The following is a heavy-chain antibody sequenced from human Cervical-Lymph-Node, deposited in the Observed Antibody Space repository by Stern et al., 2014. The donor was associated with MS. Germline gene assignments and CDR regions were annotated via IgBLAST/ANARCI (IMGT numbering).Heavy chain of an antibody. CDR3: AHRLYRGQWLEYYFDY. Sequence: QVTLKESGPTLVKPTQTLKLTCTFSGFSLTTSGVGVGWIRQPPGKALEWLALIYWYDDKRYSPSLKSRLTITKDTSKNQVVLTMTNMDPVDTATYYCAHRLYRGQWLEYYFDYWGQGTLVTVSS. CDR2: IYWYDDK. J-gene: IGHJ4*02. CDR1: GFSLTTSGVG. D-gene: IGHD6-19*01. V-gene: IGHV2-5*01.